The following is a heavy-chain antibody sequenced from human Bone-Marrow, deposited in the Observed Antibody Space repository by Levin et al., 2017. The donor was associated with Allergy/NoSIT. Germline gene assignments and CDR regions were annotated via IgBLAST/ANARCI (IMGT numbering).Heavy chain of an antibody. Sequence: PGESLKISCAASGFTFSGYWMQWVRQAPGKGLVWVSDISSDGSTTRYADSVKGRFTISRDNAKNTVNLQMNSLRAEDTAVYYCARDLTRSFDYWGQGALVTVSS. CDR1: GFTFSGYW. V-gene: IGHV3-74*01. CDR3: ARDLTRSFDY. J-gene: IGHJ4*02. CDR2: ISSDGSTT.